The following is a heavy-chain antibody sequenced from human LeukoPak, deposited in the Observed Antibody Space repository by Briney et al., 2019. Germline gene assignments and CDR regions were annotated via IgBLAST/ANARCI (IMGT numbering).Heavy chain of an antibody. V-gene: IGHV4-31*03. CDR2: IYYSGST. J-gene: IGHJ4*02. CDR3: ARDGGSGYDSMVIDY. D-gene: IGHD5-12*01. CDR1: GGSISSGGYY. Sequence: SETLSLTCTVSGGSISSGGYYWSWLRQHPGKGLEWIGYIYYSGSTYYNPSLKSRFTISVDTSKNQFSLKLSSVTAADTAVYYCARDGGSGYDSMVIDYWGQGTLVTVSS.